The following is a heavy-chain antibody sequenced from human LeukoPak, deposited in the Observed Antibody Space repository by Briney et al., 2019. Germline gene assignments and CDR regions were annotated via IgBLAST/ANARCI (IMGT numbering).Heavy chain of an antibody. CDR1: GFTFSNYW. D-gene: IGHD2-2*01. V-gene: IGHV3-7*01. J-gene: IGHJ6*02. Sequence: GGPLRLSCAASGFTFSNYWMTWLRQAPGKGLEWVANIKEGGSEEYHVDYVKGRFTISRDNAKNYLYLQMNSLRAEETAVYFCARGGKSQLPVWGQGTTVTVSS. CDR2: IKEGGSEE. CDR3: ARGGKSQLPV.